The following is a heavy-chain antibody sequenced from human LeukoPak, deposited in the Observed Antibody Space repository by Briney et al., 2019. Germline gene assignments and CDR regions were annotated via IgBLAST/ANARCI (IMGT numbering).Heavy chain of an antibody. J-gene: IGHJ4*02. Sequence: ETLSLTCAVYGGSFSTYYWSWVRQAPGKGLEWVSGIDWDGGSTGYTDSVKGRFTVSRDNAKNSLYLQMTCLRAEDTALYHCARTSGSSSVDSFFDYWGQGTLVTVSS. CDR1: GGSFSTYY. D-gene: IGHD6-6*01. V-gene: IGHV3-20*01. CDR2: IDWDGGST. CDR3: ARTSGSSSVDSFFDY.